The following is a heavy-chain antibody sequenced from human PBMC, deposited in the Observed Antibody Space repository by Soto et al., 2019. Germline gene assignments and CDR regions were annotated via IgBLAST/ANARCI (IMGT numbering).Heavy chain of an antibody. D-gene: IGHD3-22*01. CDR2: INAGNGNT. CDR3: ARDVNYYDSSGPLGQFDY. V-gene: IGHV1-3*01. Sequence: ASVKVSCKASGYTFTSYAMHWVRQAPGQGLEWMGWINAGNGNTKYSQKFQGRVTITRDTSASTAYMELSSLRSEDTAVYYCARDVNYYDSSGPLGQFDYWGQGTLVTVSS. J-gene: IGHJ4*02. CDR1: GYTFTSYA.